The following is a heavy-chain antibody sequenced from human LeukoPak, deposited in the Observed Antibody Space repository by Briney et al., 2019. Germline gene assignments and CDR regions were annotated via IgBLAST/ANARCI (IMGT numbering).Heavy chain of an antibody. V-gene: IGHV3-49*03. CDR2: IRSKIYGGTT. Sequence: PGRSLRLSCTASGFTFDNYAMSWFRQAPGKGLEWVGFIRSKIYGGTTEYAAFVKGRFTISRDDSKSMAYLQMTSLKSEDTAVYYCARDGSDFWSGHYDYWGQGTLVTVSS. D-gene: IGHD3-3*01. CDR1: GFTFDNYA. CDR3: ARDGSDFWSGHYDY. J-gene: IGHJ4*02.